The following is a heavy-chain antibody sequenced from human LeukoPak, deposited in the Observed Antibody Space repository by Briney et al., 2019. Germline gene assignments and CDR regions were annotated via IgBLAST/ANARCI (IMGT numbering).Heavy chain of an antibody. CDR1: GGTFSSYA. V-gene: IGHV1-69*05. J-gene: IGHJ3*02. D-gene: IGHD6-19*01. Sequence: SVKVSCKASGGTFSSYAISWLRQAPGQGLEWMGGIIPIFGTANYAQKFQGRVTITTDESTSTAYMELSSLRSEDTAVYYYARQLVGGWPPGAFDIWGQGTMVTVSS. CDR2: IIPIFGTA. CDR3: ARQLVGGWPPGAFDI.